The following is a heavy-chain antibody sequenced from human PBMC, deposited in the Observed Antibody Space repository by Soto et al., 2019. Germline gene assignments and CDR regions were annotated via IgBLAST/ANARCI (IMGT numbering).Heavy chain of an antibody. D-gene: IGHD3-10*01. Sequence: QVQLQQWGAGLLKPSETLSLTCAVYGGSFSGYYWSWIRQPPGKGLEWIGEINHSGSTNYNPSLKSRVTISVDTSKNQFSLKLSSVTAADTAVYYCARGLLVLWFGERRKNAFDIWGQGTMVTVSS. J-gene: IGHJ3*02. CDR3: ARGLLVLWFGERRKNAFDI. CDR2: INHSGST. CDR1: GGSFSGYY. V-gene: IGHV4-34*01.